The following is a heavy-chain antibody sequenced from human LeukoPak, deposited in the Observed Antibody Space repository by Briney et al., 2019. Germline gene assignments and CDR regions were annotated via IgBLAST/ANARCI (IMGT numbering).Heavy chain of an antibody. J-gene: IGHJ5*02. CDR1: GYTFTGYY. D-gene: IGHD3-3*01. Sequence: ASVKVSCKASGYTFTGYYMHWVRQAPGQGLEWMGWINPNSGGTNYAQKFQGRVTMTRDTSTSTVYMELSSLRSEDTAVYYCARERITIFGVVIKRGWFDPWGQGTLVTVSS. CDR3: ARERITIFGVVIKRGWFDP. V-gene: IGHV1-2*02. CDR2: INPNSGGT.